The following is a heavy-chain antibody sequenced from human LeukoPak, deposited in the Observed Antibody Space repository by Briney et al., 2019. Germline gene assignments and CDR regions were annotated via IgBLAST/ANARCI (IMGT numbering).Heavy chain of an antibody. Sequence: ASVKVSCKASGGTFSSYAISWVRQAPGQGLEWMGGIIPIFGTANYAQKSQGRVTITADESTSTAYMELSSLRSEDTAVYYCAREYRTPYYYGMDVWGQGTTVTVSS. CDR2: IIPIFGTA. CDR3: AREYRTPYYYGMDV. J-gene: IGHJ6*02. CDR1: GGTFSSYA. D-gene: IGHD3-16*02. V-gene: IGHV1-69*01.